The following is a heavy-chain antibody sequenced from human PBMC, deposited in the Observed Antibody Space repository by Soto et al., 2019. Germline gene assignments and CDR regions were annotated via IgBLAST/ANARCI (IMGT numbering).Heavy chain of an antibody. D-gene: IGHD5-12*01. Sequence: EVQLLESGGGLVEPGGSLRLSCAASRFHFSIYAMGWVRQAPGKGLEWVSVISGNGGSTYYPDSVKGRFSISRDISKNTLFLEMNSLRAEDTAIYYCARLGGYSGYDPFDYWGQGTLVTVSS. V-gene: IGHV3-23*01. CDR2: ISGNGGST. J-gene: IGHJ4*02. CDR3: ARLGGYSGYDPFDY. CDR1: RFHFSIYA.